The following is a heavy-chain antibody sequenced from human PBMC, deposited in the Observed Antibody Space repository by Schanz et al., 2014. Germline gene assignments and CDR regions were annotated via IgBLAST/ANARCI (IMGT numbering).Heavy chain of an antibody. CDR2: IWNNGVTK. CDR3: ARDAADFYDILTEEDY. Sequence: QAQLMESGGGVVQPGTSLILSCSVSGFSLNTYGIHWFRQPAGKGLEWVAVIWNNGVTKYYADSVRGRFTISRDSGQNSLYLQMNSLRAGDTAVFYCARDAADFYDILTEEDYWGQGTLVTVSS. V-gene: IGHV3-33*01. J-gene: IGHJ4*02. D-gene: IGHD3-9*01. CDR1: GFSLNTYG.